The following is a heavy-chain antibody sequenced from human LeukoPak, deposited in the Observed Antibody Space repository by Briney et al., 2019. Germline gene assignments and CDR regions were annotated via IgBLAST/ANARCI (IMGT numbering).Heavy chain of an antibody. Sequence: PGGSLRLSCAASGFTFSSYDMHWVRQATGKGLEWVSAIGTAGDTYYPGSVKGRFIISRENAKNTLYLQMNSLRAEDTAVYYCAKEGVVVPTVSSTYYFDYWGQGTLVTVSS. CDR1: GFTFSSYD. J-gene: IGHJ4*02. D-gene: IGHD2-15*01. V-gene: IGHV3-13*01. CDR2: IGTAGDT. CDR3: AKEGVVVPTVSSTYYFDY.